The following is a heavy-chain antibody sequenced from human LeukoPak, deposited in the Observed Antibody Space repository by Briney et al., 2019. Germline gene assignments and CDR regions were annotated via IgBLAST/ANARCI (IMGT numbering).Heavy chain of an antibody. Sequence: GESLKISCKGSGYSFTTYWIVWVRQMPGKGLEWMGIIYPDDSDTRNSPSFQGQVTISADKSISTAYLQWSSLKASDTAMYYCARLAAAGGNPYYLDHWGRGTQVTVSS. CDR2: IYPDDSDT. J-gene: IGHJ4*02. CDR3: ARLAAAGGNPYYLDH. D-gene: IGHD6-25*01. V-gene: IGHV5-51*01. CDR1: GYSFTTYW.